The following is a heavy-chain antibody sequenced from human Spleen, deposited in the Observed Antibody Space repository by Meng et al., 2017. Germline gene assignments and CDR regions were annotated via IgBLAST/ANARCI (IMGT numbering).Heavy chain of an antibody. J-gene: IGHJ3*01. D-gene: IGHD2-2*02. CDR2: INEDGSGT. CDR1: GFTFSSYS. CDR3: ARAIPGGHAFDV. V-gene: IGHV3-74*01. Sequence: GESLKISCAASGFTFSSYSMYWVRQGPGKGLVWVARINEDGSGTDYADSVKGRFTISRDNANTMVYLQISSLRAEDTAVYYCARAIPGGHAFDVWGQGTMVTVSS.